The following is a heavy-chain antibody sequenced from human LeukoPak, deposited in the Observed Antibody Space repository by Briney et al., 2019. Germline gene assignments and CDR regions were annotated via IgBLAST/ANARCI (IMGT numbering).Heavy chain of an antibody. CDR3: VRGTGY. CDR1: GFTFSTYV. CDR2: ISSNGDNT. V-gene: IGHV3-64D*06. Sequence: GGSLRLSSSVSGFTFSTYVMHWVRQAPGKGLEYVSAISSNGDNTYYADSVKGRFTISRDNSKNTLYLQMSSLRADDTAVYYCVRGTGYWGQGTLVTVSS. J-gene: IGHJ4*02.